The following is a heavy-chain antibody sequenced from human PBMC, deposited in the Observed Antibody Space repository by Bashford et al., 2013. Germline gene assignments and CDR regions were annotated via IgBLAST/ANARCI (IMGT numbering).Heavy chain of an antibody. Sequence: SEALSLTCTVSGGSISSANYHWNWIRQPAGKELEWIGRIYSSGSTNYNSSLKSRVTISMDTSKSQFSLQLSSVTAADTAVYYCARGPDGTALQYYFDSWGRGNPSVTVSS. D-gene: IGHD1-7*01. J-gene: IGHJ4*02. CDR1: GGSISSANYH. V-gene: IGHV4-61*10. CDR2: IYSSGST. CDR3: ARGPDGTALQYYFDS.